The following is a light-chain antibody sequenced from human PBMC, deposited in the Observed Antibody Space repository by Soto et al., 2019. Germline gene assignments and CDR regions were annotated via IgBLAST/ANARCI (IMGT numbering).Light chain of an antibody. CDR3: QQSYITPPLT. J-gene: IGKJ5*01. CDR1: QSISTY. CDR2: AAS. Sequence: IKMTQSPSSLSASVGDRVTITCRASQSISTYLNWYQQKPGKAPKLLIYAASSLQSGVPSRFSASGSGTDFTLTISSLQPEDFATYYCQQSYITPPLTFGQGTRLEI. V-gene: IGKV1-39*01.